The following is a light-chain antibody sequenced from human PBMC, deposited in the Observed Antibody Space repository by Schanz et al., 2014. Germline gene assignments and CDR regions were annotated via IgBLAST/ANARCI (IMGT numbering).Light chain of an antibody. Sequence: QSALTQPPSASGSPGQTVTISCTGTSSDVGGYHFVSWYQQHPGKAPKVMIYDVSSRPSGVSNRFSGSKSGNTASLTISGLQAEDEADYYCSSYTSSTTQVFGGGTKLTVL. V-gene: IGLV2-14*01. J-gene: IGLJ2*01. CDR1: SSDVGGYHF. CDR3: SSYTSSTTQV. CDR2: DVS.